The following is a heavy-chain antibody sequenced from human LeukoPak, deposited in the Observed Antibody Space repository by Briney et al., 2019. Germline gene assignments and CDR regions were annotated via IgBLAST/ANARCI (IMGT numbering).Heavy chain of an antibody. D-gene: IGHD1-1*01. V-gene: IGHV1-2*02. CDR1: GYTFTGYY. Sequence: GASVKVSCKASGYTFTGYYMHWVRQAPGQGLEWMGWINPNSGGTNYAQKFQGRVTMTRDTSISTAYMELSRLRSDDTAVYYCARVGGYNWNHGDYYYYYMDVWGKGTTVTVSS. CDR2: INPNSGGT. CDR3: ARVGGYNWNHGDYYYYYMDV. J-gene: IGHJ6*03.